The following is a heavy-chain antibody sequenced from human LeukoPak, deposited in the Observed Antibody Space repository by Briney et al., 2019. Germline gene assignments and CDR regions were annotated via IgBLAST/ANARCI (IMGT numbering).Heavy chain of an antibody. V-gene: IGHV3-53*01. D-gene: IGHD2-21*02. J-gene: IGHJ4*02. CDR1: GFTVSSNY. CDR3: ARGPLTVVTDY. CDR2: IYSGGST. Sequence: PGGSLRLSCAASGFTVSSNYMSWVRQAPGKGLEWVSVIYSGGSTYYADSVKGRFTISRDNSKNTLYLQMNSLRAEDTAVYYCARGPLTVVTDYWGQGTLVIVSS.